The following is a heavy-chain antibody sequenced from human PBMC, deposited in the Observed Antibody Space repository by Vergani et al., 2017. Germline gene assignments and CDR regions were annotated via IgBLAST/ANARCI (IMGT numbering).Heavy chain of an antibody. Sequence: QVHLVQSGAEMKKPGASVKVSCKASGYTFTDSFIHWVRQAPGQGFEWMAWINPNNGDIEASHIFEDRITLTRDTSINTAYMERSTLTSDDTAIYYCASHARVYSIYDGHCDHWGQGTLVTVSS. CDR2: INPNNGDI. CDR1: GYTFTDSF. V-gene: IGHV1-2*02. J-gene: IGHJ4*02. D-gene: IGHD5/OR15-5a*01. CDR3: ASHARVYSIYDGHCDH.